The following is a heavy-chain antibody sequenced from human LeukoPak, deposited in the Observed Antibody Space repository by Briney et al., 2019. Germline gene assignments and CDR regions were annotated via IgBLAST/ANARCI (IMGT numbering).Heavy chain of an antibody. CDR1: GGSISGHY. D-gene: IGHD4-23*01. Sequence: PSETLSLTCTVSGGSISGHYWNWIRQPPGKGLEWIGYISYSGTIKYNPSLKSRVTISLDTSKNQFSLNLTSVTAADAAVYYCARERSSSGGHNWFDPWGQGTLVTVSS. CDR3: ARERSSSGGHNWFDP. J-gene: IGHJ5*02. V-gene: IGHV4-59*11. CDR2: ISYSGTI.